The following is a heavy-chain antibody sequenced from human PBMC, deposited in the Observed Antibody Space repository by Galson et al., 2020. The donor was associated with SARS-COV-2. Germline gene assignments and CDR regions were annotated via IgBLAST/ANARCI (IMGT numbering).Heavy chain of an antibody. CDR1: GFTFSSYG. J-gene: IGHJ4*02. Sequence: QLGESLKISCAASGFTFSSYGMHWVRQAPGKGLEWVAVIWYDGSNKYYADSVKGRFTISRDNSKNTLYLQMNSLRAEDTAVYYCAKGGLGITFGGVIALYYFDYWGQGTLVTVSS. CDR3: AKGGLGITFGGVIALYYFDY. D-gene: IGHD3-16*02. CDR2: IWYDGSNK. V-gene: IGHV3-33*06.